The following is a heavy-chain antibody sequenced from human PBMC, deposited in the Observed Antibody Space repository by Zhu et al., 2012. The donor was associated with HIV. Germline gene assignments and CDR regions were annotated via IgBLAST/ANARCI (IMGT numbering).Heavy chain of an antibody. Sequence: QVQLQESGPGLVRPSQTLSLTCSVSGGPVSGSSYFWTWIRQTPGKGLEWIGYIHHSGSTNYSPSLRSRVSMSVDTSKNQFSLKLSSVTAADAALYYCVRDVFANRGWTGSPDALDIWGQGTMVTVSS. CDR2: IHHSGST. J-gene: IGHJ3*02. CDR1: GGPVSGSSYF. CDR3: VRDVFANRGWTGSPDALDI. D-gene: IGHD3/OR15-3a*01. V-gene: IGHV4-61*01.